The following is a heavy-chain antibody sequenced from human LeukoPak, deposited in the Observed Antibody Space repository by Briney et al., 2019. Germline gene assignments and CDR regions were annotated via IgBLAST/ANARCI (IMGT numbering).Heavy chain of an antibody. J-gene: IGHJ4*02. CDR3: ATPLN. V-gene: IGHV4-38-2*02. CDR1: GYSISSGYY. Sequence: SETLSLTCTVSGYSISSGYYWGWIRQPPGKGLEWIGSIYHSGSTYYNPSLKSRVTISVDTSKNQFSLKLSSVIAADTAVYYCATPLNWGQGTLVTVSS. CDR2: IYHSGST.